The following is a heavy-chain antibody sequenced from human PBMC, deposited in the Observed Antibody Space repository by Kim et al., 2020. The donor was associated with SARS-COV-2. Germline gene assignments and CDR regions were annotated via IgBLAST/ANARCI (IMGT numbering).Heavy chain of an antibody. V-gene: IGHV1-3*04. D-gene: IGHD2-15*01. CDR3: ARDRWYYDY. J-gene: IGHJ4*02. CDR2: INTDNGKA. Sequence: ASVKVSCKASGYTFTTYGVHWVRQAPGQSLEWMGWINTDNGKAGSSQKFQGRVTITGDTSASTVYMELSSLRSEDTAVYYCARDRWYYDYWGQGTLVTVPS. CDR1: GYTFTTYG.